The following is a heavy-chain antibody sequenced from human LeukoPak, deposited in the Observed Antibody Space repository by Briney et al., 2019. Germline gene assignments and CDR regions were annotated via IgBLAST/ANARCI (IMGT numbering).Heavy chain of an antibody. V-gene: IGHV3-53*01. CDR1: GFTVSSNY. CDR2: IYSGGST. D-gene: IGHD3-22*01. CDR3: ARSNYYDSSAPFDY. Sequence: GGSLRLSCAASGFTVSSNYMSWVRQAPGEGLEWVSVIYSGGSTYYADSVKGRFTISRDNSKNTLYLQMNSLRAEDTAVYYCARSNYYDSSAPFDYWGQGTLVTVSS. J-gene: IGHJ4*02.